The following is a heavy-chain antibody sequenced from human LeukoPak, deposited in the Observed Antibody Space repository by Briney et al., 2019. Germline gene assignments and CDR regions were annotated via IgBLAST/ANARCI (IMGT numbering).Heavy chain of an antibody. V-gene: IGHV4-4*07. Sequence: SETLSLTCTVSGGSISSYYSSWIRQPAGKGLEWIGRIYTSGSTNYNPSLKSRVTMSVDTSKNQFSLKLSYVTAADTAVYYCARFTLAPRNYFDYWGQGTLVTVSS. CDR3: ARFTLAPRNYFDY. D-gene: IGHD3-16*01. J-gene: IGHJ4*02. CDR1: GGSISSYY. CDR2: IYTSGST.